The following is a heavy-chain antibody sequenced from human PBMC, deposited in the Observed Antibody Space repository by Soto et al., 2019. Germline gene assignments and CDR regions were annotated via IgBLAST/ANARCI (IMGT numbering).Heavy chain of an antibody. Sequence: GGSLRLSCAASGFTFSSYAMHWVRQAPGKGLEWVAVISYDGSNKYYADSVKGRFTISRDNSKNPLYLQMNSLRAGDTALYYCARDRPALFRFSNGTDVWGQGTTVTVSS. D-gene: IGHD3-3*01. V-gene: IGHV3-30-3*01. CDR2: ISYDGSNK. J-gene: IGHJ6*02. CDR1: GFTFSSYA. CDR3: ARDRPALFRFSNGTDV.